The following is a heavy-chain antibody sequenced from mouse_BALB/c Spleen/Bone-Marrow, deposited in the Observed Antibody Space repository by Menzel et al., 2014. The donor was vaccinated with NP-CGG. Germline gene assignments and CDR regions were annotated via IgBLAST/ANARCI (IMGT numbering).Heavy chain of an antibody. J-gene: IGHJ1*01. V-gene: IGHV1-77*01. CDR3: ARYYDYDWYFDV. CDR1: GYTFTDYV. D-gene: IGHD2-4*01. CDR2: IYPGSGST. Sequence: LQESGPELVKPGASVKMPCKASGYTFTDYVISWVKQRTGQGLEWIGEIYPGSGSTYYNEKFKGKATLTADKSSNTAYMQLSSLTSEDSAVYFCARYYDYDWYFDVWGAGTTVTVSS.